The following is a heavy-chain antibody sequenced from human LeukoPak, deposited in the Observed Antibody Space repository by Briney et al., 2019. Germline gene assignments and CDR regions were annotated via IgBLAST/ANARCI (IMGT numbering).Heavy chain of an antibody. CDR1: GFTFSSYG. V-gene: IGHV3-30*18. CDR2: ISYDGSNK. D-gene: IGHD6-13*01. J-gene: IGHJ4*02. Sequence: PGRSLRLSCAASGFTFSSYGMHWVRQAPGKGLEWVAVISYDGSNKYYADSVKGRFTISRDNSKNTLYLQMNSLRAEDTAVYYCAKESRMINPGIAAAGMDYWGQGTLVTVSS. CDR3: AKESRMINPGIAAAGMDY.